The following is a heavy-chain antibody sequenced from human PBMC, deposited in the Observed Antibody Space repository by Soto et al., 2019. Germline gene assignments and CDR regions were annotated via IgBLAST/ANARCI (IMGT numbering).Heavy chain of an antibody. J-gene: IGHJ5*02. D-gene: IGHD3-10*01. V-gene: IGHV3-30*18. CDR1: GFTFSSYG. Sequence: QVQLVESGGGVVQPGRSLRLSCAASGFTFSSYGMHWVRQAPGKGLEWVAVISYDGSNKYYADSVKGRFTISRDNSKNKLYLQMISLRAEDTAVYYCAKDSGGLWFGEWNWFDPWGQGTLVTVSS. CDR2: ISYDGSNK. CDR3: AKDSGGLWFGEWNWFDP.